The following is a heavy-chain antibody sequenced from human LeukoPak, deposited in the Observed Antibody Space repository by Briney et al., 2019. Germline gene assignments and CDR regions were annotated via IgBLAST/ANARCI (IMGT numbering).Heavy chain of an antibody. Sequence: PGGSLRLSCAASGFTVSSNYMSWVRQAPGKGLEWVAIIRQDGSEKKYVDSVKGRFTISRDNAKNSLYLEMNSLRAEDTAVYYCTRFSRSSSSNYWGQGTLVTVSS. CDR2: IRQDGSEK. CDR3: TRFSRSSSSNY. D-gene: IGHD6-6*01. J-gene: IGHJ4*02. V-gene: IGHV3-7*01. CDR1: GFTVSSNY.